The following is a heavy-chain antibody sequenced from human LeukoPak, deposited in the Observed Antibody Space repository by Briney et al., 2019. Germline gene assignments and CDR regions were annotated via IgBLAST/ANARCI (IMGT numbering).Heavy chain of an antibody. CDR3: GRLAINAEESKFDY. J-gene: IGHJ4*02. D-gene: IGHD3-10*01. CDR1: GGSITSGNFY. CDR2: IHHRGTT. V-gene: IGHV4-31*03. Sequence: SQTLSLTCTVAGGSITSGNFYWSWIRHHPERGLEWIGYIHHRGTTYYTLSLRSRINMSVDTSKNQFSLKLTSVTAADTAVYYCGRLAINAEESKFDYWGQGTLVTVSS.